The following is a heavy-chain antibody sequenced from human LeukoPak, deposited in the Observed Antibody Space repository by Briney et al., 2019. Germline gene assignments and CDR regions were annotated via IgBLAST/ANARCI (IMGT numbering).Heavy chain of an antibody. CDR1: GGSMSNYY. CDR3: ARDKRTYCSSTSCPDYYYGVDV. J-gene: IGHJ6*02. D-gene: IGHD2-2*01. CDR2: IYYTGST. V-gene: IGHV4-59*01. Sequence: SETLSLTCTVSGGSMSNYYWSWIRQPPGKGLECIGYIYYTGSTNYNPSLKSRVTISVDTSNNQLSLKLSSVTAADTAVYYCARDKRTYCSSTSCPDYYYGVDVWGQGTTVTVSS.